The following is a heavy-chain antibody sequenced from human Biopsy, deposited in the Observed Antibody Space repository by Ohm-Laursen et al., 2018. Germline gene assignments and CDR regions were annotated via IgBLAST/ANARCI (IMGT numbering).Heavy chain of an antibody. CDR2: IRPLNGDT. CDR3: ARGEVTFGELIVSLDS. V-gene: IGHV1-18*01. J-gene: IGHJ4*02. CDR1: GYNFISYS. D-gene: IGHD3-16*02. Sequence: SVKVPCKTSGYNFISYSINWVRQAPGQGLEWMGWIRPLNGDTKYGQKFQDRVTMTTDTSTSTVYMELTSLRSDDTAVYYCARGEVTFGELIVSLDSWGQGTLVTVSS.